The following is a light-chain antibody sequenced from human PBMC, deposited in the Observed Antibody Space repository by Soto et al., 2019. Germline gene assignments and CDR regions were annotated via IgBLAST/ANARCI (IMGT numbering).Light chain of an antibody. CDR1: SSDVGNYNR. CDR2: EVS. Sequence: QSALTQPPSVSGSPGQSVTISCTGTSSDVGNYNRVSWYQQPPGTAPKLMIYEVSNRPSGVPDRFSGSKSGNTASLTISGLQAEDEADYYCSSYTSSGTDVFGTGTKVTVL. J-gene: IGLJ1*01. V-gene: IGLV2-18*02. CDR3: SSYTSSGTDV.